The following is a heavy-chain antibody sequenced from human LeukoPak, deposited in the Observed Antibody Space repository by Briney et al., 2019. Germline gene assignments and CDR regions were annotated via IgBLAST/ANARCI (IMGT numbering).Heavy chain of an antibody. Sequence: SVKVSCKASGGTFSRYAISWVRQAPGQGLEWMGGIIPIFGTANYAQKFQGRVTITADESTSTAYMELRSLRSDDTAVYYCARDSVDGSGTYYNDSPDYWGQGTLVTVS. CDR3: ARDSVDGSGTYYNDSPDY. J-gene: IGHJ4*02. V-gene: IGHV1-69*13. D-gene: IGHD3-10*01. CDR2: IIPIFGTA. CDR1: GGTFSRYA.